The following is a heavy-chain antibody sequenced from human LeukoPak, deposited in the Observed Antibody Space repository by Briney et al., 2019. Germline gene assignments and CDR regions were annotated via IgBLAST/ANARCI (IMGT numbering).Heavy chain of an antibody. V-gene: IGHV3-30*01. CDR1: GFTFSSYA. Sequence: PGGSLRLSCAASGFTFSSYAMHWVRQAPGKGLEWVAVISYDGSNKYYAASVKGRFTISRDNSKNTLYLQMNSLRAGDTAVYYCARGAVERHSSSWYSDYWGQGTLVTVSS. D-gene: IGHD6-13*01. J-gene: IGHJ4*02. CDR2: ISYDGSNK. CDR3: ARGAVERHSSSWYSDY.